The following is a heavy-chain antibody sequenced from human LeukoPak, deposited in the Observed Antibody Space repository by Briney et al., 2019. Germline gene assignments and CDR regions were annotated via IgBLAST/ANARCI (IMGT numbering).Heavy chain of an antibody. CDR2: IYYSGST. D-gene: IGHD3-22*01. Sequence: SETLSLTCTVSGGSISSYYWSWIRQPPGKGLEWIGYIYYSGSTNYNPSLKSRVTISVDTSKNRFSLKLSSVTAADTAAYYCARSNYYDSSGYLYYYFYYMDVWGKGTTVTVSS. J-gene: IGHJ6*03. CDR3: ARSNYYDSSGYLYYYFYYMDV. V-gene: IGHV4-59*01. CDR1: GGSISSYY.